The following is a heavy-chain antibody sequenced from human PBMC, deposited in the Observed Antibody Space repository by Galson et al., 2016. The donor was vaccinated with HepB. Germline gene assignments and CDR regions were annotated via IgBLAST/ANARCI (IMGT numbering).Heavy chain of an antibody. V-gene: IGHV3-7*03. CDR3: ARDLGHYRFDF. J-gene: IGHJ4*02. CDR1: GFTFNNYW. CDR2: ISQDGSQK. D-gene: IGHD3-3*01. Sequence: SLRLSCAASGFTFNNYWMTWFRQTPGKGLEWVANISQDGSQKNYVDSVEGRFTISRDNAKNSLCLQMNSLRAEDTAVYYCARDLGHYRFDFWGQGTLVTVSS.